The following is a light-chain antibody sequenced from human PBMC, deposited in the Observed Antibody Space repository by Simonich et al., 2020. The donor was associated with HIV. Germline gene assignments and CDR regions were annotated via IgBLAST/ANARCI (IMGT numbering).Light chain of an antibody. CDR1: QRVGSSY. CDR2: GAS. Sequence: ENVLTQSPGTLSLSPGERATLSCRASQRVGSSYLAWYQQKPGQAPRLLIYGASSRATGIPDRFSGSGSGTDFTLTISRLEPEDFAVYYCQQYGSFTFGPGTKVDIK. V-gene: IGKV3-20*01. CDR3: QQYGSFT. J-gene: IGKJ3*01.